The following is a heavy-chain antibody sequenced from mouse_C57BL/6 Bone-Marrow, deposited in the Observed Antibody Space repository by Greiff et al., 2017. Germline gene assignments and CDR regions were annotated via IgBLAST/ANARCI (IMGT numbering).Heavy chain of an antibody. J-gene: IGHJ1*03. CDR1: GFSLSTFGMG. D-gene: IGHD1-1*01. CDR3: ARIHYYGSSYGYFDV. V-gene: IGHV8-8*01. Sequence: QVTLKECGPGILQPSQTLSLTCSFSGFSLSTFGMGVGWIRQPSGKGLEWLAHIWWDDDKYYNPALKSRLTISKDTSKNQVFLRIANVDTADTATYYCARIHYYGSSYGYFDVWGTGTTVTVSS. CDR2: IWWDDDK.